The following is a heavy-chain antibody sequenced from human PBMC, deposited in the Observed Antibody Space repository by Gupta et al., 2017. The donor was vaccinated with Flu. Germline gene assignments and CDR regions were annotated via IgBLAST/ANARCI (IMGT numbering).Heavy chain of an antibody. Sequence: SGYTFSDFYVYWVRQAPGQGLEWMGWINPNTGATIYEPKFQGRVTLTRDTSISTAYMELSGLRYDDTAVYYCARDYCGESRCFSDDGGQGSMVTVSP. CDR2: INPNTGAT. CDR3: ARDYCGESRCFSDD. CDR1: GYTFSDFY. V-gene: IGHV1-2*02. J-gene: IGHJ4*02. D-gene: IGHD2-21*01.